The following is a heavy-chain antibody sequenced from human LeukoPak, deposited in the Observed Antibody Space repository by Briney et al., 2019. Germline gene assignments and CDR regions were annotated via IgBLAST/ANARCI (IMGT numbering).Heavy chain of an antibody. V-gene: IGHV1-18*01. CDR2: ISAYNGNT. Sequence: ASVKVSCKASGYTFTSYGISWVRQAPGQGLEWMGWISAYNGNTNYAQKLQGGVTMTTDTSTSTAYMELRSLRSDDTAVYYCARDLKGRYYDSSGYSAWGQGTLVTVSS. J-gene: IGHJ5*02. CDR1: GYTFTSYG. CDR3: ARDLKGRYYDSSGYSA. D-gene: IGHD3-22*01.